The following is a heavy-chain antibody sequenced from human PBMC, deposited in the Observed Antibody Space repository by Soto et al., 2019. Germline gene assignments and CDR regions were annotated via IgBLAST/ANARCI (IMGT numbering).Heavy chain of an antibody. D-gene: IGHD3-10*01. CDR2: IYESGFI. Sequence: QQHLQGSGPGLVKPSETLSLTCTVSGDSITSSSHYWGWIRQPPGKGLEWIGSIYESGFITYNPSLKTRFTYSMDTSKNLFSLKLSSVTAADTAVSYCARHSGRKVLDAFDIWDQGTKVTV. CDR1: GDSITSSSHY. J-gene: IGHJ3*02. CDR3: ARHSGRKVLDAFDI. V-gene: IGHV4-39*01.